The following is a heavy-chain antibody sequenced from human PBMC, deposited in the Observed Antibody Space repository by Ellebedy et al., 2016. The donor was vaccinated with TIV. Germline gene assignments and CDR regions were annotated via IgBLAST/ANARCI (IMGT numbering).Heavy chain of an antibody. CDR1: GFTFSTYG. CDR3: VKRAGATVAGRAFDI. J-gene: IGHJ3*02. V-gene: IGHV3-23*01. Sequence: GESLKISXAASGFTFSTYGMSWVRQAPGKGLEWVSAISSSGSITFYADSVKGRFAISRDNSKNTLYLPMNSLRAEDTALYYCVKRAGATVAGRAFDIWGQGTMVTVSS. CDR2: ISSSGSIT. D-gene: IGHD6-13*01.